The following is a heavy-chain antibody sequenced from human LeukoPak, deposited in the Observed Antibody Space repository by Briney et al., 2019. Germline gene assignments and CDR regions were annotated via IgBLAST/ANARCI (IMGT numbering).Heavy chain of an antibody. CDR3: ARVGMTTVVTRIYDAFDI. Sequence: SETLSLTCTVSGYSISSGYDWGWIRQPPGKGREWIGSIYHSGSTYYNPSLKSRVTISVDTSKNQFSLKLSSVTAADTAVYYCARVGMTTVVTRIYDAFDIWGQGTMVTVSS. CDR1: GYSISSGYD. CDR2: IYHSGST. D-gene: IGHD4-23*01. V-gene: IGHV4-38-2*02. J-gene: IGHJ3*02.